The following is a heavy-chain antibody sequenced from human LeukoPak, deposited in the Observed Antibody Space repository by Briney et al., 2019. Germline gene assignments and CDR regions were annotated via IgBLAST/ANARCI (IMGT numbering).Heavy chain of an antibody. V-gene: IGHV3-23*01. Sequence: GGSLRLSCAASGFSFSNYAMSWVRQAPARGPEWVSSIRGGGEIFYADSVKGRFTLSRDNAKNSLYLQMNSLRAEDTAVYYCARDPYSSGWYSGWFDPWGQGTLVTVSS. D-gene: IGHD6-19*01. J-gene: IGHJ5*02. CDR2: IRGGGEI. CDR1: GFSFSNYA. CDR3: ARDPYSSGWYSGWFDP.